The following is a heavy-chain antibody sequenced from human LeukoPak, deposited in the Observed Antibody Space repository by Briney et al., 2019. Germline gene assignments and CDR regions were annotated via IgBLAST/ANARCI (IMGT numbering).Heavy chain of an antibody. V-gene: IGHV1-18*01. CDR3: AREYCSGGSCWHYYYYGMDV. Sequence: ASVKVSCKASGYTFTSYGISWVRQAPGQGLEWMGWISAYNGNTNYAQKLQGRVTMTTDTSTSTAYMELRSLRSDDTAVYYCAREYCSGGSCWHYYYYGMDVWGQGTTATVSS. CDR2: ISAYNGNT. CDR1: GYTFTSYG. D-gene: IGHD2-15*01. J-gene: IGHJ6*02.